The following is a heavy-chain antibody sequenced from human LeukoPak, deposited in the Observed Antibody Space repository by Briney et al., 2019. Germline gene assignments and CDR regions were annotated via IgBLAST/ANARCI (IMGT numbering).Heavy chain of an antibody. CDR1: GYSFANYW. D-gene: IGHD6-25*01. CDR2: IYPGDSET. Sequence: GESLKISCKGSGYSFANYWIGWVRQMPGKGLEWMGIIYPGDSETRYNPSFQDQVTISVDKSISTAYLQLSSLQASDTAMYYCARQLQRYYSLDVWGLGTTVTVSS. CDR3: ARQLQRYYSLDV. J-gene: IGHJ6*02. V-gene: IGHV5-51*01.